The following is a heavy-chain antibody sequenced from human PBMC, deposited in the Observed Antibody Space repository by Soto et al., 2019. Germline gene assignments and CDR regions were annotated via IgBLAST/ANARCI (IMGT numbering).Heavy chain of an antibody. J-gene: IGHJ4*02. Sequence: QVQLQESGPGLVKPSQTLSLTCTVSGGSISSGGYYWSWIRQHPGKGLEWIGYIYYSGSTYYNPSLKSRATISVDTSKNQFSLKLSSVTAANTAVYYCARVIYGSGIHPDYWGQGTLVTVSS. CDR2: IYYSGST. V-gene: IGHV4-31*03. CDR1: GGSISSGGYY. CDR3: ARVIYGSGIHPDY. D-gene: IGHD3-10*01.